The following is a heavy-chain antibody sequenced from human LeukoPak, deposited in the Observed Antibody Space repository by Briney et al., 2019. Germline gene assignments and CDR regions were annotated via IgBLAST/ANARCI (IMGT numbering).Heavy chain of an antibody. Sequence: GGSLRLSCAASGFILSSYAMSWVRQAPGKGLEWVSNISASGGSTNYADSVKGRFTISRDNSKNTVYLQMNSLRAEDTAVYYCAKVMKGSERLTMVRGVIIKTAGLYYMDVWGKGTTVTVSS. CDR3: AKVMKGSERLTMVRGVIIKTAGLYYMDV. D-gene: IGHD3-10*01. V-gene: IGHV3-23*01. CDR2: ISASGGST. CDR1: GFILSSYA. J-gene: IGHJ6*03.